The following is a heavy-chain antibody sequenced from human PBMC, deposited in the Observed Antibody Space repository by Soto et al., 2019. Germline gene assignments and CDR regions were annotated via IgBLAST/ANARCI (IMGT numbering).Heavy chain of an antibody. D-gene: IGHD5-12*01. CDR1: GGTFSSYA. V-gene: IGHV1-18*01. CDR3: ARDSGYDRDFDY. Sequence: ASVKVSCKASGGTFSSYAISWVRQAPGQGLEWMGWISAYNGTTNYAQKLQGRVTMTTDTSTSTAYMELRSLRSDDTAVYYCARDSGYDRDFDYWGQGTLVTVSS. CDR2: ISAYNGTT. J-gene: IGHJ4*02.